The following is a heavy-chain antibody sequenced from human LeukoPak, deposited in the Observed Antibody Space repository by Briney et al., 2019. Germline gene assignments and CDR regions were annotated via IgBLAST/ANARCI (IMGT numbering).Heavy chain of an antibody. CDR2: INHSGST. J-gene: IGHJ4*02. D-gene: IGHD6-13*01. CDR1: GGSFSGYY. V-gene: IGHV4-34*01. CDR3: ARLYSSSTLVFDY. Sequence: PSETLSLTCAVYGGSFSGYYWSWIRQPPGKGLEWIGEINHSGSTNYNPSLKSRVTISVDTSKNQLSLKLSSVTAADTAVYYCARLYSSSTLVFDYWGQGTLVTVSS.